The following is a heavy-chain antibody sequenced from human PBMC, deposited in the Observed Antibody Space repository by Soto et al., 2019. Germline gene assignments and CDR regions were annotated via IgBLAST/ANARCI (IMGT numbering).Heavy chain of an antibody. D-gene: IGHD2-2*01. CDR2: IIPILGIA. V-gene: IGHV1-69*04. J-gene: IGHJ5*02. CDR3: ASPRSTSGTGCFAP. CDR1: GYTFTSYG. Sequence: SVKVSCKASGYTFTSYGISWVRQAPGQGLEWMGRIIPILGIANYAQKFQGRVTITADKSTSTAYMELSSLRSDDTAVYYCASPRSTSGTGCFAPGAQGTRVPFSS.